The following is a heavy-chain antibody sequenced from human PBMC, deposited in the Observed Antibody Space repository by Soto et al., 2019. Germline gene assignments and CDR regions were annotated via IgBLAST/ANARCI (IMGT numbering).Heavy chain of an antibody. CDR3: ARARYSSSGGYFDY. D-gene: IGHD6-13*01. V-gene: IGHV3-48*01. Sequence: GGSLRLSCAASGFTFSSYSMNWVRQAPGKGLEWVSYISSSSSTIYYADSVKGRFTISRDNAKNSLYLQMNSLSAEDTAVYYCARARYSSSGGYFDYWGQGTLVTVSS. J-gene: IGHJ4*02. CDR2: ISSSSSTI. CDR1: GFTFSSYS.